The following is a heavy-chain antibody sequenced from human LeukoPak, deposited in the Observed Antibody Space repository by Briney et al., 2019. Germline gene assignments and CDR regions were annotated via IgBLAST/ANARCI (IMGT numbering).Heavy chain of an antibody. D-gene: IGHD3-10*01. V-gene: IGHV3-30-3*01. J-gene: IGHJ6*02. CDR3: ASQGGLLWFGELSGGMDV. CDR1: GFTFSSYA. CDR2: ISYDGSNK. Sequence: GGSLRLSCAASGFTFSSYAMNWVRQAPGKGLEWVAFISYDGSNKYYADSVKGRFTISRDNSKNKVYLQMNRLKAEDTAVYYCASQGGLLWFGELSGGMDVWGQGTTVTVSS.